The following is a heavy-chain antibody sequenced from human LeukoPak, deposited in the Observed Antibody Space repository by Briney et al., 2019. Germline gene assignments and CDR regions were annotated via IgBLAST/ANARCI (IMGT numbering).Heavy chain of an antibody. V-gene: IGHV4-39*07. D-gene: IGHD3-22*01. CDR2: IYHSGST. Sequence: PSETLSLTCTVSGGSISHSNYYWAWIRQPPGKGLEWIGSIYHSGSTYYNPSLKSRVTISVDTSKNQFSLKLSSVTAADTAVYYCARSYDSSATPDAFDIWGQGTMVTVSS. J-gene: IGHJ3*02. CDR1: GGSISHSNYY. CDR3: ARSYDSSATPDAFDI.